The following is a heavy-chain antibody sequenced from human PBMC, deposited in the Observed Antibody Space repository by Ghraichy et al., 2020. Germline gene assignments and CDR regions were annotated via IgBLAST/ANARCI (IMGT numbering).Heavy chain of an antibody. CDR2: IKSKTDGGTT. CDR1: GFTFSNAW. Sequence: GGSLRLSCAASGFTFSNAWMSWVRQAPWKGLEWVGRIKSKTDGGTTDYAAPVKGRFTISRDDSKNTLYLQMNSLKTEDTAVYYCTLEWLLSLTLSPFDYWGQGTLVTVSS. CDR3: TLEWLLSLTLSPFDY. D-gene: IGHD3-3*01. J-gene: IGHJ4*02. V-gene: IGHV3-15*01.